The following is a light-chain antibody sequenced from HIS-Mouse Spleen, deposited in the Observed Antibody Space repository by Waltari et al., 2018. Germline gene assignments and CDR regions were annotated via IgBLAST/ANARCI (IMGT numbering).Light chain of an antibody. Sequence: QSVLTQPPSASGTPGQRVTISGSGSSSNIGSNYVYWYHQLPGTAPKLLIYRNNQRPSGVPDRFSGSKSGTSASLAISGLRSEDEADYYCAAWDDSLSGYVFGTGTKVTVL. CDR2: RNN. V-gene: IGLV1-47*01. CDR1: SSNIGSNY. CDR3: AAWDDSLSGYV. J-gene: IGLJ1*01.